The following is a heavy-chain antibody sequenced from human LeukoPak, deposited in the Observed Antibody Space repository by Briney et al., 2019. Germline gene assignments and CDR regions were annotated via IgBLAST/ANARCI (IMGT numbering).Heavy chain of an antibody. J-gene: IGHJ3*02. Sequence: SETLSLTCTVSGGSISSYYWSWIRQPPGKGLEWIGYIYTSGSSNYNPSLKRRVTISVDTSKNQFPLKLSSVTAADTAVYYCASNLRGYDILTGYYFWDAFDIWGQGTMVTVSS. CDR3: ASNLRGYDILTGYYFWDAFDI. CDR2: IYTSGSS. D-gene: IGHD3-9*01. V-gene: IGHV4-4*09. CDR1: GGSISSYY.